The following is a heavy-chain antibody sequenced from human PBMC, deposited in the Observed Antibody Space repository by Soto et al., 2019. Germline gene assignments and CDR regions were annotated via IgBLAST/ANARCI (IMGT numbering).Heavy chain of an antibody. CDR2: IYYSGST. D-gene: IGHD4-17*01. CDR3: ARAPMTTVTYEANGFDY. V-gene: IGHV4-31*03. Sequence: QVQLQESGPGLVKHSQTLSLTCTVSGGSISSGGYYWSWIRQHPGKGLEWIGYIYYSGSTYYNPALKSRVNISVDTSKNQCSLKLSSVTAADTAVYYCARAPMTTVTYEANGFDYWGQGTLVTVSS. CDR1: GGSISSGGYY. J-gene: IGHJ4*02.